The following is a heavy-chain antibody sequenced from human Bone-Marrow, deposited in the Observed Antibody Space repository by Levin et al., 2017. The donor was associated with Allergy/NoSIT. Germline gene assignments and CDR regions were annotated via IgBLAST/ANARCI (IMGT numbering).Heavy chain of an antibody. Sequence: GGSLRLSCAASGFTFSSYAMHWVRQAPGKGLEWVAVISYDGSNKYYADSVKGRFTISRDNSKNTLYLQMNSLRAEDTAVYYCARVVSSAGDDLWGRGTLVTVSS. J-gene: IGHJ2*01. CDR1: GFTFSSYA. D-gene: IGHD6-13*01. CDR3: ARVVSSAGDDL. CDR2: ISYDGSNK. V-gene: IGHV3-30-3*01.